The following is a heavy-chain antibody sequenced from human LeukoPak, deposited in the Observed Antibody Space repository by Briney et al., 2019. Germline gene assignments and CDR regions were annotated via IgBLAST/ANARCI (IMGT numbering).Heavy chain of an antibody. CDR1: GFTFSSYA. V-gene: IGHV3-30-3*01. J-gene: IGHJ4*02. CDR2: ISYDGSNK. CDR3: AKDGAGGYCSGGSCFGQSPYFDY. Sequence: PGGSLRLSCAASGFTFSSYAMHWVRQAPGKGLEWVAVISYDGSNKYYADSVKGRFTISRDNSKNTLYLQMNSLRAEDTAVYYCAKDGAGGYCSGGSCFGQSPYFDYWGQGTLVTVSS. D-gene: IGHD2-15*01.